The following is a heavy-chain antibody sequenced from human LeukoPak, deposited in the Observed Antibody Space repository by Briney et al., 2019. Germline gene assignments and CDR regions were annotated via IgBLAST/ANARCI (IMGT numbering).Heavy chain of an antibody. CDR2: ISGSGDSK. CDR1: EFTFRSYA. CDR3: AKALSRPQYYYYYGMDV. V-gene: IGHV3-23*01. Sequence: GGSLRLSCAASEFTFRSYAMSWVRQVPGKGLEWVSTISGSGDSKYYEDSVKGRFTISGDNSKNTLYLQMNSLRAEDTAVYYCAKALSRPQYYYYYGMDVWGQGTTVTVSS. J-gene: IGHJ6*02. D-gene: IGHD6-6*01.